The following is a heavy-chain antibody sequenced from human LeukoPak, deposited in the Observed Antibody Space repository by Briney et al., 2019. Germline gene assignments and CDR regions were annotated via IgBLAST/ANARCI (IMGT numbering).Heavy chain of an antibody. CDR1: GFTFSSYG. CDR2: ISYDGSNK. Sequence: GGSLRLSCAASGFTFSSYGMHWVRQAPGKGLEWVAVISYDGSNKYYADSVKGRFTISRDNSKNTLYLQMNSLRAEDTAVYYCAKDDYYYGMDVWGQGTTVTVPS. J-gene: IGHJ6*02. V-gene: IGHV3-30*18. CDR3: AKDDYYYGMDV.